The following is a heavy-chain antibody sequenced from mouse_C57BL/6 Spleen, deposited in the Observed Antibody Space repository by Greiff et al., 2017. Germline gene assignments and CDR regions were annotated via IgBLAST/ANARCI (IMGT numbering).Heavy chain of an antibody. CDR3: ARDSKAMDY. CDR2: IYPGSGNT. J-gene: IGHJ4*01. V-gene: IGHV1-76*01. D-gene: IGHD2-5*01. CDR1: GYTFTDYY. Sequence: VHLVESGAELVRPGASVKLSCKASGYTFTDYYINWVKQRPGQGLEWIARIYPGSGNTYYNEKFKGKATLTAEKSSSTAYMQLSSLTSEDSAVYFCARDSKAMDYGGQGTSVTVSS.